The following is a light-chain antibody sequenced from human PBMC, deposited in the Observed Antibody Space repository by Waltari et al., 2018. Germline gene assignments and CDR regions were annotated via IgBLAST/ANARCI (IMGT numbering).Light chain of an antibody. CDR3: QQRYNWPPLT. J-gene: IGKJ4*01. CDR2: DAS. V-gene: IGKV3-11*01. Sequence: VVLTQSPVTLSLSPGETATLSCRASQTIGTYLAWYQHKLGPSPRLLIHDASTRATGTPARFSGSGSGTDFTLTISGLEAEDSAFYYCQQRYNWPPLTFGGGTKVQTK. CDR1: QTIGTY.